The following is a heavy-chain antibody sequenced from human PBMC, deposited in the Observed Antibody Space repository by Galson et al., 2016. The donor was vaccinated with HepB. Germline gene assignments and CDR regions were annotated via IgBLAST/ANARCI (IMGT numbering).Heavy chain of an antibody. CDR1: GFTLSRFW. CDR2: INQDGSQK. V-gene: IGHV3-7*03. J-gene: IGHJ4*02. CDR3: ASEPTKSNEGY. D-gene: IGHD1-1*01. Sequence: SLRLSCAASGFTLSRFWMSWVRQAPGKGLEWVANINQDGSQKNYVDSVEGRFTISRDYAKNSQYLQMSSLRAEDTAVYYCASEPTKSNEGYWGQGTLVSVSS.